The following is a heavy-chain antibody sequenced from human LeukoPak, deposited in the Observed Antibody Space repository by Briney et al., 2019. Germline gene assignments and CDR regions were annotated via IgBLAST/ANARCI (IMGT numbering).Heavy chain of an antibody. CDR1: EFGFKNNW. CDR2: IKRNVDGATT. J-gene: IGHJ4*02. D-gene: IGHD3-10*01. CDR3: TTDPPGAY. Sequence: GGSLRLSCVVSEFGFKNNWMSWVRQAPGKGLEWVGRIKRNVDGATTDYAAPVKGRFTISRDDSKNTLYLEMNSRKTEDTAVYYCTTDPPGAYWGQGTLVTVSS. V-gene: IGHV3-15*01.